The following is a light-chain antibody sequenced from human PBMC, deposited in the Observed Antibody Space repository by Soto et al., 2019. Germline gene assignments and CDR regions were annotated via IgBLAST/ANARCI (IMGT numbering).Light chain of an antibody. Sequence: QSVLTQPASVSGSPGQSITISCTGTSSDVGGYKYVAWYQQHPGKAPKLMIYEVSNRPSGVSLRFSGSKSGNTASLTVSGLQAEDEADYYCSSYTSRSTVVFGGGTKLTV. J-gene: IGLJ2*01. CDR1: SSDVGGYKY. CDR3: SSYTSRSTVV. CDR2: EVS. V-gene: IGLV2-14*01.